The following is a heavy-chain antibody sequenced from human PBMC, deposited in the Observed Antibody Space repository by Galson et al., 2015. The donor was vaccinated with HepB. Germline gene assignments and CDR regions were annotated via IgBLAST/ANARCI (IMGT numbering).Heavy chain of an antibody. D-gene: IGHD6-19*01. J-gene: IGHJ6*02. CDR1: GFTFSSHW. V-gene: IGHV3-74*01. CDR3: AKGDYSSGGYYYYYGMDV. Sequence: SLRLSCAASGFTFSSHWMHWVRQAPGKGLVWVSRIDGDGTGRIYADSVKGRFTISRDNAKNTLYLQMNSLRAEDTAVYYCAKGDYSSGGYYYYYGMDVWGQGTTVTVSS. CDR2: IDGDGTGR.